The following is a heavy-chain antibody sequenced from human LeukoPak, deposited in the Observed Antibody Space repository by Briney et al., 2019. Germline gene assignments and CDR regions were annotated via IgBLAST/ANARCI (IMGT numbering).Heavy chain of an antibody. CDR3: ARSDGLYDSSGYYDY. CDR1: GGSISSYY. Sequence: PSETLSPTCTVPGGSISSYYWSWIRQPPGKGLEWIGYIYYSGSTNYNPSLKSRVTISVDTSKNQFSLKLSSVTAADTAVYYCARSDGLYDSSGYYDYWGQGTLVTVSS. V-gene: IGHV4-59*01. CDR2: IYYSGST. J-gene: IGHJ4*02. D-gene: IGHD3-22*01.